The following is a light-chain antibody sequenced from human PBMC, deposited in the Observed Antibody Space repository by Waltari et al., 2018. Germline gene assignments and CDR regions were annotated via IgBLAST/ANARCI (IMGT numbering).Light chain of an antibody. Sequence: QSVLTQPPSVSGAPGQRVSISCTGTGSNPGACCDVHWYQQLPGTAPRLLIYVTSSRPPGVPDRFFGSQSGTSASLAITGLQAEDEADYYCQSYDTSLSVVFGGGTKLTVL. CDR1: GSNPGACCD. CDR2: VTS. J-gene: IGLJ2*01. CDR3: QSYDTSLSVV. V-gene: IGLV1-40*01.